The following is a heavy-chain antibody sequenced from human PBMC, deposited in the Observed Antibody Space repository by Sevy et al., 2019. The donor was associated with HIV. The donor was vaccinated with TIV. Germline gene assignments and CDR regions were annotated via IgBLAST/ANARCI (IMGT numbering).Heavy chain of an antibody. D-gene: IGHD2-2*01. CDR2: ISGSGGST. CDR3: AIDLGLAVVPAADWPDAFDI. Sequence: GGSLRLSCAASGFTFSSYAMSWVRQAPGKGLEWVSAISGSGGSTYYVDSVNGRFTNSRDNSKNELYLQMNSLRAEGTAVEYCAIDLGLAVVPAADWPDAFDIWGQGTMVTVSS. CDR1: GFTFSSYA. J-gene: IGHJ3*02. V-gene: IGHV3-23*01.